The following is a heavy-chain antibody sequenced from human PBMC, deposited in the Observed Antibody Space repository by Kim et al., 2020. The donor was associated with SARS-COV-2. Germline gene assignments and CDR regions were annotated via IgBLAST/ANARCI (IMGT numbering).Heavy chain of an antibody. CDR3: TRDFGKYSSGWYDAFDI. Sequence: GGSLRLSCTASGFTFGDYAMSWFRQAPGKGLEWVGFIRSKAYGGTTEYAASVKGRFTISRDDSKSIAYLQMNSLKTEDTAVYYCTRDFGKYSSGWYDAFDIWGQGTMVTVSS. J-gene: IGHJ3*02. CDR2: IRSKAYGGTT. V-gene: IGHV3-49*03. CDR1: GFTFGDYA. D-gene: IGHD6-19*01.